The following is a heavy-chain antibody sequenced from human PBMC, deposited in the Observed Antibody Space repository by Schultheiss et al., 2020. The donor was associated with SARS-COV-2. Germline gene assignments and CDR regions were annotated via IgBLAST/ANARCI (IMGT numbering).Heavy chain of an antibody. D-gene: IGHD3-22*01. CDR1: GFTFSSYG. J-gene: IGHJ3*02. Sequence: GGSLRLSCAASGFTFSSYGMHWVRQAPGKGLEWVANIKHDGSEKTYVNSVKGRFTISRDNSKNTLYLQMNSLRAEDTAVYYCARTYYYDSSGYYGGQVVITAVAFDIWGQGTMVTVSS. CDR2: IKHDGSEK. V-gene: IGHV3-30*02. CDR3: ARTYYYDSSGYYGGQVVITAVAFDI.